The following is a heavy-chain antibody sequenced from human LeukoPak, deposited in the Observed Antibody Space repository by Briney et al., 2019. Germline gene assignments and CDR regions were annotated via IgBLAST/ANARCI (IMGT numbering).Heavy chain of an antibody. V-gene: IGHV3-74*01. CDR1: GFTLNSYW. CDR3: ARGAHVLDI. Sequence: PGGSLRLSCAASGFTLNSYWMHWVRQAPGKGLVWVSRINCDESSTTYVDSVKGRFTISRDNAKNTLYLQMDSLRVEDTAVYFCARGAHVLDIWGQGTMVTVSS. J-gene: IGHJ3*02. D-gene: IGHD1-26*01. CDR2: INCDESST.